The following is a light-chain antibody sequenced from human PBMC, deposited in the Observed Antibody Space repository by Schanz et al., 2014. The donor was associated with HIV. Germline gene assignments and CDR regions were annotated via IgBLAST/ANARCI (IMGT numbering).Light chain of an antibody. CDR3: LSYTSSNTWV. Sequence: QSVLTQPASVSGSPGQSISISCTGTSGDVGSYNYVSWYQQHPGKAPKLMIYDVSNRPSGVSNRFSGSKSGNTASLTISGLQAEDEADYYCLSYTSSNTWVFGGGTKLTVL. CDR2: DVS. V-gene: IGLV2-14*03. J-gene: IGLJ3*02. CDR1: SGDVGSYNY.